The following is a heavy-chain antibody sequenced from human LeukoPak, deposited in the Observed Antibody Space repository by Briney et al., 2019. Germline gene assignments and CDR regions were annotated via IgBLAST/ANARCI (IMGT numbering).Heavy chain of an antibody. CDR2: ISHHGSDQ. J-gene: IGHJ4*02. V-gene: IGHV3-30*04. CDR1: GVTFSSLA. D-gene: IGHD6-19*01. Sequence: GSLRLSCAASGVTFSSLAMHWVRQAPGKGLEWVAVISHHGSDQYYADSVKGRFTISRDNSKNTLYLQMNSLGAEDTAVYYCARLVSGSDWTFDYWGQGTLVTVSS. CDR3: ARLVSGSDWTFDY.